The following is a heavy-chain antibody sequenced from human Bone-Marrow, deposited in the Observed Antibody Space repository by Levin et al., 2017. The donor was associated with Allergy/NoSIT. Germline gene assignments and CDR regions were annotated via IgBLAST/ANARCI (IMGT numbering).Heavy chain of an antibody. V-gene: IGHV4-30-4*01. Sequence: KPSETLSLTCAVSGCSLTTGDYYCSWIRQSPGKGLEWIGYIYYSGSTYYNPSLKSRVLISIDTSENQFSLKLKSVTAADTAVYFCARAAYYEFVWGSFRFFDHWGQGSLVTVSS. J-gene: IGHJ4*02. CDR2: IYYSGST. CDR3: ARAAYYEFVWGSFRFFDH. D-gene: IGHD3-16*02. CDR1: GCSLTTGDYY.